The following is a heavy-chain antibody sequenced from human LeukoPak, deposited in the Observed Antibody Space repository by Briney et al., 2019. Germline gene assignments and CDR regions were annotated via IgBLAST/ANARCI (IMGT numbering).Heavy chain of an antibody. CDR3: AREPGNNYEIFDN. D-gene: IGHD5-18*01. V-gene: IGHV4-59*11. CDR2: KHNDGST. CDR1: GDSISRHF. J-gene: IGHJ4*02. Sequence: PSETLSLTCTVSGDSISRHFWSWIRQPPGKGLEWIGYKHNDGSTNYNPSLKSRVSISLDTSKNQFSLKLNSVTAADTAVYYCAREPGNNYEIFDNWGQGTLVTVSS.